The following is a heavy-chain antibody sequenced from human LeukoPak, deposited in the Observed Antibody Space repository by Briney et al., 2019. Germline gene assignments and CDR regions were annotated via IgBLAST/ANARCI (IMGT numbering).Heavy chain of an antibody. D-gene: IGHD2-2*02. J-gene: IGHJ4*02. CDR2: IYYSGST. V-gene: IGHV4-39*01. CDR1: GGSISSSSYY. CDR3: ARHRSEYPFDY. Sequence: PSETLSLTCTVSGGSISSSSYYWGWIRQPPGKGLEWIGNIYYSGSTYYNPSLKSRVTISVDTSKNQISLKLSSVTAADTAVYYCARHRSEYPFDYWGQGTLVTVSS.